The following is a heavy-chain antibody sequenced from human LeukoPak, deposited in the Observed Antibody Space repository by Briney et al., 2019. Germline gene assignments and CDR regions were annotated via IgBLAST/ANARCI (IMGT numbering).Heavy chain of an antibody. J-gene: IGHJ5*02. D-gene: IGHD6-6*01. CDR1: GYSFTSYW. Sequence: GESLKISCKGSGYSFTSYWIGWVRQMPGKGLGGRGFIYPGDSDTRYSPSFQGQVTISADKSISTAYLQWSSLKASDTAMYYCAGEKYSSSSRWFDPWGQGTLVTVSS. CDR2: IYPGDSDT. V-gene: IGHV5-51*01. CDR3: AGEKYSSSSRWFDP.